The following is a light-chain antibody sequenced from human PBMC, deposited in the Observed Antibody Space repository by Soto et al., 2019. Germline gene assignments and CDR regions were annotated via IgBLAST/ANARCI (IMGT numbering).Light chain of an antibody. CDR1: SGDVGYYNY. CDR2: DVS. V-gene: IGLV2-11*01. CDR3: CSYAGSPRYV. J-gene: IGLJ1*01. Sequence: QSALTRPRSVSGSPGQSVTISCTGTSGDVGYYNYVSWYQQHPGKAPKVMIYDVSERPSGVPDRFSGSKSGNTASLTISGLQAEDEADYYCCSYAGSPRYVFGTGTKLTVL.